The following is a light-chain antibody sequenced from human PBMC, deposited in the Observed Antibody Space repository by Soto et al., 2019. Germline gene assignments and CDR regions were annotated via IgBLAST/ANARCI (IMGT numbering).Light chain of an antibody. CDR1: NSDVGAYND. Sequence: QSVLTQPASVSGSPGQSIIISCTGTNSDVGAYNDVSWYQQHPGKAPKVLLYDVSNRPSGVSNRFSGSKSGNTASLTISGLQAEDEADYYCNSYTSGSTPYVFGTGTKLTVL. J-gene: IGLJ1*01. V-gene: IGLV2-14*03. CDR3: NSYTSGSTPYV. CDR2: DVS.